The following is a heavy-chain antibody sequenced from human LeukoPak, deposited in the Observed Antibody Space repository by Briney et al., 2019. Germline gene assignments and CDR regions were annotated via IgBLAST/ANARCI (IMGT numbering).Heavy chain of an antibody. J-gene: IGHJ4*02. D-gene: IGHD4-23*01. Sequence: PGGSLRLSCAASGFTFSSYAMSWVRQAPGKGLEWVSAISGSGGSTYYADSVKGRFTISRDNSKNTLYLQMNSLRAEDTAVYYCAKIVHGGNSGMGRDYWGQGTLVIVSS. CDR2: ISGSGGST. CDR1: GFTFSSYA. V-gene: IGHV3-23*01. CDR3: AKIVHGGNSGMGRDY.